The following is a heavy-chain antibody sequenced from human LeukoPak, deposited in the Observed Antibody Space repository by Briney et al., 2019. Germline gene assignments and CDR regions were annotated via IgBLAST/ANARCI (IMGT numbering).Heavy chain of an antibody. J-gene: IGHJ4*02. Sequence: PGGSLRLSCAASGFTFSSYEMSWVRQAPGNGLEWVSYISGSGSNIYYTDSVKGRFTISSDDAKNSLYLQMNSLRAEDTAVYYCARDPSKWEPPYLDYWGQGTLVTVSS. CDR3: ARDPSKWEPPYLDY. CDR2: ISGSGSNI. V-gene: IGHV3-48*03. CDR1: GFTFSSYE. D-gene: IGHD1-26*01.